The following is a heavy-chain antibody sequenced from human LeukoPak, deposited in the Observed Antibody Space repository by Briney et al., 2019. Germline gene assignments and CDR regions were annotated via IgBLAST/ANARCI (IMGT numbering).Heavy chain of an antibody. CDR2: INHSGST. CDR1: GGSFSGYY. CDR3: ASLPLGYCSSTSCPVHSTYYYYGMDV. V-gene: IGHV4-34*01. D-gene: IGHD2-2*01. J-gene: IGHJ6*02. Sequence: SETLSLTCAVYGGSFSGYYWSWIRQPPGKGLEWIGEINHSGSTNYNPSLKSRVTISVDTSKNQFSPKLSSVTAADTAVYYCASLPLGYCSSTSCPVHSTYYYYGMDVWGQGTTVTVSS.